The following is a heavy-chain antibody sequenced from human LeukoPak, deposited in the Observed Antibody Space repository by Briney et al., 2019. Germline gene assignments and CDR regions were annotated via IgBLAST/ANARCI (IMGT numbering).Heavy chain of an antibody. Sequence: SETLSLTCTVSGGSISSYYWSWIRQPPGKGLEWIGYIYYSGSTNYNPSLKSRVTISVDTSKNQFSLKLTSVTAADTAVYYCARRPRGNYYYYMDVWGKGTTVTISS. CDR2: IYYSGST. CDR1: GGSISSYY. CDR3: ARRPRGNYYYYMDV. D-gene: IGHD3-16*01. V-gene: IGHV4-59*12. J-gene: IGHJ6*03.